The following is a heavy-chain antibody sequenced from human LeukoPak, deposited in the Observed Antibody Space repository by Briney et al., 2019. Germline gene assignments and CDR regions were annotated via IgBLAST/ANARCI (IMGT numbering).Heavy chain of an antibody. CDR2: IWYDGSNK. Sequence: GGSLRLSCAASGFTYSSYGMHWVRQAPGKGLEWVAVIWYDGSNKYYADSVKGRFTISRDNSKNTLYLQMNSLRAEDTAVYYCAKDLVGFFYSGGWYFDYWGQGTLVTVSS. J-gene: IGHJ4*02. CDR1: GFTYSSYG. CDR3: AKDLVGFFYSGGWYFDY. D-gene: IGHD6-19*01. V-gene: IGHV3-33*06.